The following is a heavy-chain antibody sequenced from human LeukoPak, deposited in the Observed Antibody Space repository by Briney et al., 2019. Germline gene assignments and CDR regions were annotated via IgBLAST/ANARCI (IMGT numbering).Heavy chain of an antibody. CDR2: INHSGCT. J-gene: IGHJ4*02. V-gene: IGHV4-34*01. CDR1: GGSFSGYY. CDR3: ATLSSSHRAVDY. Sequence: PSETLSLTCAVYGGSFSGYYWSWIRQPPGKGLEWIGEINHSGCTNYNPSLKSRVTISVDTSKNQFSLKLSSVTAADTAVYYCATLSSSHRAVDYWGQGTLVTVSS. D-gene: IGHD6-6*01.